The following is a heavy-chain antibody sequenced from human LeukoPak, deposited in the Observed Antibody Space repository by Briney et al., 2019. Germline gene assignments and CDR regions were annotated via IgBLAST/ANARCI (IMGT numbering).Heavy chain of an antibody. Sequence: GSLRLSCAASGFPFDSYSMHWVRQAPGKGLEWVAVVSYDGSDKYNADSVRGRFTIFRDNSKNRLYLQMNSLRAEDTAVYYCARDLPTKDAFDIWGQGTMVTVSS. CDR1: GFPFDSYS. J-gene: IGHJ3*02. D-gene: IGHD2-8*01. V-gene: IGHV3-30*04. CDR2: VSYDGSDK. CDR3: ARDLPTKDAFDI.